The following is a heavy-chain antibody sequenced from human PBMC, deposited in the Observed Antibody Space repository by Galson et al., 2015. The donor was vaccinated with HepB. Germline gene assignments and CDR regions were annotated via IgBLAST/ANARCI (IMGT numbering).Heavy chain of an antibody. D-gene: IGHD3-10*01. CDR3: ARPKEGRGYFDY. V-gene: IGHV4-4*02. Sequence: SETLSLTCAVSGDSISNDRWWSWVRQPPGEGLEWIGEAYHSGGTNYRPSLKSRVTISVDKSKNQFSLKLTSVTAADTAVYYCARPKEGRGYFDYWGQGALVTVSS. J-gene: IGHJ4*02. CDR2: AYHSGGT. CDR1: GDSISNDRW.